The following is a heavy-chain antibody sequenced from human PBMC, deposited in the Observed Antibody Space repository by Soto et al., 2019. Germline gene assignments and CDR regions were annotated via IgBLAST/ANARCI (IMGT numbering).Heavy chain of an antibody. CDR3: ARRPHLADNVELDY. CDR1: GYTFTNYG. D-gene: IGHD6-19*01. J-gene: IGHJ4*02. V-gene: IGHV1-18*01. CDR2: ISAYSGHT. Sequence: QVPLVQSGAEVKKPGASVTVSCKASGYTFTNYGINWVRQAPGQGLQWLGWISAYSGHTNYAQKLQDRVTMTTDTSTSTAYRELRRLRSDDPAVYYCARRPHLADNVELDYWGQGTLVTVSS.